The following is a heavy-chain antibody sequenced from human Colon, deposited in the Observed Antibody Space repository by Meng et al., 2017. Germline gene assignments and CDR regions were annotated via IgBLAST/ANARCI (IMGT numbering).Heavy chain of an antibody. CDR2: IKQDGSEK. V-gene: IGHV3-7*01. CDR1: GFTFSSYR. D-gene: IGHD3-10*01. CDR3: ARDLVWCWELFS. Sequence: GESLKISCAASGFTFSSYRMSWVRQAPGKGLEWVANIKQDGSEKYYVDSVKGRFNISRDNPKNSLYLQMNSLRAADTAVSYYARDLVWCWELFSWGQGTLVTVSS. J-gene: IGHJ4*02.